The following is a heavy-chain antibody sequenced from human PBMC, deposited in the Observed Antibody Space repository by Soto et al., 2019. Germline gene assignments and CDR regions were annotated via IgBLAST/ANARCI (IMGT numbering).Heavy chain of an antibody. CDR1: GGSISSSSYY. J-gene: IGHJ5*02. CDR3: ARHAAVKDLKDGWFDP. V-gene: IGHV4-39*01. CDR2: IYYSGST. D-gene: IGHD6-25*01. Sequence: SETLSLTCTVSGGSISSSSYYWGWIRQPPGKGLEWIGSIYYSGSTYYNPSLKSRVTISVDTSKNQFSLKLSSVTAADTAVYYCARHAAVKDLKDGWFDPWGQGTLVTVSS.